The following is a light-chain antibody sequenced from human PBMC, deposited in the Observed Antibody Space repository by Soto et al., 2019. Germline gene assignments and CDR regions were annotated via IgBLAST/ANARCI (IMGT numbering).Light chain of an antibody. V-gene: IGLV2-8*01. CDR1: SSDVGYYNY. J-gene: IGLJ2*01. Sequence: QSVLTQPPSASGSPGQSVTISCTGTSSDVGYYNYVSWYQQHPGKAPKLMISEVNNRPSGVPDRFSGSRSGNTASLTVSGLQDEDEASYYCSSHAGRNNYVIFGGGTKLTVL. CDR3: SSHAGRNNYVI. CDR2: EVN.